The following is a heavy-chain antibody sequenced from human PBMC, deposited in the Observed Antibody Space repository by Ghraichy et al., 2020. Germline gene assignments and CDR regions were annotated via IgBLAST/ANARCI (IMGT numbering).Heavy chain of an antibody. D-gene: IGHD6-13*01. CDR1: GFTFSTYS. CDR2: IGGNGDRT. CDR3: AKGFAAQQLVRD. J-gene: IGHJ4*02. V-gene: IGHV3-23*01. Sequence: GGSLRLSCAASGFTFSTYSMTWVRQAPGKGLEWVSAIGGNGDRTFYPDSVKGRFTISRDNSNNTLYLQMNRLRGDDTAVYFCAKGFAAQQLVRDWGQGTLVTVSS.